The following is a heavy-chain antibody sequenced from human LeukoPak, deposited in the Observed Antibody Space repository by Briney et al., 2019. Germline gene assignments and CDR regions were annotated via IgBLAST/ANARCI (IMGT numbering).Heavy chain of an antibody. CDR1: GFTFSSYG. CDR2: IWYDGSSK. D-gene: IGHD5-24*01. Sequence: PGGSLRLSCAASGFTFSSYGMHWVRQAPGKGLEWVALIWYDGSSKHYADSVRGRFTISRDNSKNTLYLQMNSLRAEDTAVYYCAKGGRDGDFDYWGQGTLVTVSS. V-gene: IGHV3-33*06. J-gene: IGHJ4*02. CDR3: AKGGRDGDFDY.